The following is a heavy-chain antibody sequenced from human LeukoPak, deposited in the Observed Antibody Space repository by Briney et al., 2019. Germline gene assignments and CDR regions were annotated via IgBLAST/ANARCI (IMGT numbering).Heavy chain of an antibody. CDR2: IRFDGSEK. D-gene: IGHD2-15*01. CDR1: GFTFSSYC. V-gene: IGHV3-30*02. J-gene: IGHJ6*02. CDR3: AKDVYDCSGGSSPQYYYVMDV. Sequence: GGSLRLPCTASGFTFSSYCMHWVRQAPGKGLEGVSFIRFDGSEKYYADSVRGRFTISRDNSKNTLSLQMNSLRAEDTALYYCAKDVYDCSGGSSPQYYYVMDVWGQGTTVTVSS.